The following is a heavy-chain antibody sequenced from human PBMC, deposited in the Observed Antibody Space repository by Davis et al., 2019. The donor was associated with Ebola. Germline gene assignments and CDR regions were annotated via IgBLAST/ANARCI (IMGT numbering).Heavy chain of an antibody. CDR2: SGTGGNT. CDR3: ARETYSGSYFDY. J-gene: IGHJ4*02. D-gene: IGHD1-26*01. V-gene: IGHV3-23*01. Sequence: GESLKISCAGSGFTFNSHAMTWVRQAPGKGLEWVSSSGTGGNTYYADSVKGRFTISRDNAKNSLYLQMNSLRAEDTAVYYCARETYSGSYFDYWGQGTLVTVSS. CDR1: GFTFNSHA.